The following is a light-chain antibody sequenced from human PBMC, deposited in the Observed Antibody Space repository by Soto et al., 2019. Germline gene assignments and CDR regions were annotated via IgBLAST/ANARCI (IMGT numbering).Light chain of an antibody. J-gene: IGLJ1*01. V-gene: IGLV2-14*01. Sequence: QSALTQPASVSGSPGQSITISCTGTSSDVGGYNYVSLYQQHPGKSPKLMIYDVSNRPSGVSNRFSGSKSGNTASLTISGLQADDEADYYCSSYTSSSTLYVFGTGTKLTVL. CDR2: DVS. CDR3: SSYTSSSTLYV. CDR1: SSDVGGYNY.